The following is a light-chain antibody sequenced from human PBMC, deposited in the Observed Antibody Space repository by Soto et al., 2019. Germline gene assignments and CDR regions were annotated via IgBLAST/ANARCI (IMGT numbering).Light chain of an antibody. CDR1: QSVSSN. V-gene: IGKV3-15*01. CDR3: QQYHNWPYT. Sequence: EIVMTQSPATLSVSPGERATLSCRASQSVSSNLAWYQQKPGQAPRLLIYGASTRATGIPARFSGSGSGTEFTLTISSQQSEDFTVYYCQQYHNWPYTFGQGTKLEIK. J-gene: IGKJ2*01. CDR2: GAS.